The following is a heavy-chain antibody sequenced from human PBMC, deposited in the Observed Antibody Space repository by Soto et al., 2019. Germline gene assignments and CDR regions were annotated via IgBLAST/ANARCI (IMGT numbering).Heavy chain of an antibody. Sequence: EVQLVESGGGFVQPGESLRLACAASGFTFSLSAMSWVRQAPGSGLEWVSSISGGGSSTDYAESVKGRFTISRDNSKNTVHLQMNSLRAEDPAVYYCAKGPEYDILTGCDFWGQGALVTVSS. V-gene: IGHV3-23*04. CDR1: GFTFSLSA. CDR3: AKGPEYDILTGCDF. J-gene: IGHJ4*02. CDR2: ISGGGSST. D-gene: IGHD3-9*01.